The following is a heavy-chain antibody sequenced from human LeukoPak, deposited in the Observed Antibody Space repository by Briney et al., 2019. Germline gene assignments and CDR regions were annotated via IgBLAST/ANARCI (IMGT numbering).Heavy chain of an antibody. D-gene: IGHD6-13*01. J-gene: IGHJ4*02. V-gene: IGHV4-34*01. Sequence: SETLSLTCAVYGGSFSGYYWSWIRQPPGKGLEWIGEINHSGSTNYNPSLKSRVTISVDTSKNQFSLKLSSVTAADTAVYYCARGGGSYSSSWYDYWGQGTLVTVSS. CDR3: ARGGGSYSSSWYDY. CDR1: GGSFSGYY. CDR2: INHSGST.